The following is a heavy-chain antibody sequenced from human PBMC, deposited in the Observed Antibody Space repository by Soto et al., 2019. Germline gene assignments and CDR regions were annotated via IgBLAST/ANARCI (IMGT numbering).Heavy chain of an antibody. CDR2: INIVGGAT. Sequence: EVQLLESGGGLVQPGGSLRLSCAASGFTFSNYAMSWVRQAPGKALEWVSSINIVGGATNYADSVRGRFTMSRDDSRNTVFLQMNSLRAEDTAVYYCTKNYYFDSWGQRTLVTVSS. J-gene: IGHJ4*02. CDR1: GFTFSNYA. CDR3: TKNYYFDS. V-gene: IGHV3-23*01.